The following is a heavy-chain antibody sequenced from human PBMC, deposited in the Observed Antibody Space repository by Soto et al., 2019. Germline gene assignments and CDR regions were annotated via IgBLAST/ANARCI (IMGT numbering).Heavy chain of an antibody. Sequence: GGSLRLSCAASGLTFSSYAMHWVRQAPGKGLEWVAVISYDGSNKYYADSVKGRFTISRDNSKNTLYLQMNSLRAEDTAVYYCARDPHLAARPGYSNWFDPWGQGTLVTVSS. CDR2: ISYDGSNK. CDR3: ARDPHLAARPGYSNWFDP. V-gene: IGHV3-30-3*01. CDR1: GLTFSSYA. D-gene: IGHD6-6*01. J-gene: IGHJ5*02.